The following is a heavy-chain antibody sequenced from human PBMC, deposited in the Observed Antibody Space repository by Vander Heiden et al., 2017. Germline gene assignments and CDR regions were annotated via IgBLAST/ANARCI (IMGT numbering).Heavy chain of an antibody. CDR2: ISGSGGST. Sequence: EVQLLESGGGLRQPGGSLRLSCAASGFTFRSYATSWVRQAPGKGLEWVSAISGSGGSTYYADSVKGRFTISRDNSKNTLYLQMNSLRAEDTAVYYCANRIVGAIMGAFDIWGQGTMVTVSS. J-gene: IGHJ3*02. V-gene: IGHV3-23*01. CDR3: ANRIVGAIMGAFDI. CDR1: GFTFRSYA. D-gene: IGHD1-26*01.